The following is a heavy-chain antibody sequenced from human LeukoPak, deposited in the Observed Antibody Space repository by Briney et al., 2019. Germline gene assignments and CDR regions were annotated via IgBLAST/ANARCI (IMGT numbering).Heavy chain of an antibody. Sequence: GGSLRLSCAASGFTFSSYWMSWVRQAPGKGLEWVANIKQDGSEKYYVDSVKGRFTISRANAKNSLYLQMNRLRAEATAVYYCATGITGTKRVGYFDYWGQGTLVTVSS. CDR2: IKQDGSEK. CDR3: ATGITGTKRVGYFDY. J-gene: IGHJ4*02. CDR1: GFTFSSYW. D-gene: IGHD1-20*01. V-gene: IGHV3-7*01.